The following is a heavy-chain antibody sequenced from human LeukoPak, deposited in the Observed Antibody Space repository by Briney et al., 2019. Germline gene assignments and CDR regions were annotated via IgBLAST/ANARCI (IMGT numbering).Heavy chain of an antibody. CDR3: AKDGFETVTAFSFDY. J-gene: IGHJ4*02. V-gene: IGHV3-23*01. CDR1: GFTFSSYA. CDR2: ISGSGGNT. Sequence: GGSLRLSRAASGFTFSSYAMSWVRQAPGKGLEWVSAISGSGGNTYYADSVKGRFTISRDNSKNTLYLQMNSLRDEDTAVYTCAKDGFETVTAFSFDYWGQGTLVTVSS. D-gene: IGHD2-21*02.